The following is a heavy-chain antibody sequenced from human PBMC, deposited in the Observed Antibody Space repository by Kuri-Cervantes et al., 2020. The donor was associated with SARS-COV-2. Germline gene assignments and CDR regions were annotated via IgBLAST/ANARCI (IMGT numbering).Heavy chain of an antibody. CDR1: GGSISTYY. J-gene: IGHJ4*02. Sequence: SETLSLTCTVSGGSISTYYWGWIRQPPGKGLEWIGYISYSGNTNYNPSLNSRVTISLGTSNNQFSLRLTSVTAADTAVYFCARFGSKYTSLSLFDSWGQGTLVTVSS. CDR2: ISYSGNT. V-gene: IGHV4-59*08. CDR3: ARFGSKYTSLSLFDS. D-gene: IGHD2-2*01.